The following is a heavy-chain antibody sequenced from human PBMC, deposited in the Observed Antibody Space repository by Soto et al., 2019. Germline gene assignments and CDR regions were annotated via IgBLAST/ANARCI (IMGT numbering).Heavy chain of an antibody. CDR2: MNPFSGNA. CDR3: TRGQGNH. CDR1: GYTFTSYD. V-gene: IGHV1-8*01. J-gene: IGHJ4*02. Sequence: QVQLVQSGAEVKKPGASVRVSCKASGYTFTSYDIYWVRQATGQGLEWMGWMNPFSGNAVYTQKFQDRVTMTRDTSINTAYMEISGLRCEDTAVYYCTRGQGNHWGQGSLVTVSS.